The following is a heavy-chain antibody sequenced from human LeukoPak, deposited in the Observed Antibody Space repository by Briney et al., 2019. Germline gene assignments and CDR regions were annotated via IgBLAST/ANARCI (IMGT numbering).Heavy chain of an antibody. CDR3: ARGVEPLAANTLAY. J-gene: IGHJ4*02. Sequence: SETLSLTCTVSGGSISSYYWSWIRQPPGKGLECIGYMYYSGGTNYNPSLKSRVTISVDTSNNQFSLKLSSVTAADTAVYYCARGVEPLAANTLAYWGQGTLVTVSS. V-gene: IGHV4-59*01. CDR2: MYYSGGT. CDR1: GGSISSYY. D-gene: IGHD1-14*01.